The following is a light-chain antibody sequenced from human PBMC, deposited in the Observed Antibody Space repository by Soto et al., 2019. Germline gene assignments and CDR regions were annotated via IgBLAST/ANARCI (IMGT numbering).Light chain of an antibody. CDR2: RAS. Sequence: DIQMTQSPSTLSASVGDRVTITCRASQSISTWLAWYQQKPGTAPKLLIYRASNLESGVPSRFSGSGSGTEFSLTFSSLQPYDFATYYCQQYTTYSRTFDPETKVHTK. CDR3: QQYTTYSRT. J-gene: IGKJ3*01. CDR1: QSISTW. V-gene: IGKV1-5*03.